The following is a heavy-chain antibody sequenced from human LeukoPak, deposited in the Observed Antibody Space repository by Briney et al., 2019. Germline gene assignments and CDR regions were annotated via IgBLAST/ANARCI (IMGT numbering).Heavy chain of an antibody. CDR1: GFTFSSYS. CDR2: MSSGSRYI. CDR3: ARDRPTGASRLFVVQ. Sequence: PWGSLRLSCAASGFTFSSYSMTWVRQAPGKGLEWVSYMSSGSRYIYYADSVRGRFTISRDNAKNSLYLLMNSLRAEDTAVYYCARDRPTGASRLFVVQWGQGTLVTVSS. V-gene: IGHV3-21*01. D-gene: IGHD3-3*01. J-gene: IGHJ4*02.